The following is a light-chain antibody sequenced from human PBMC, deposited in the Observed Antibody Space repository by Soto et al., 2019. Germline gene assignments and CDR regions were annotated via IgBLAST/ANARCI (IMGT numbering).Light chain of an antibody. CDR2: GAS. Sequence: EIVMTQSPATLSVSPGERATLSCRASRNINRKLAWYQQKPGQAPRLLISGASTRATGIPARFSGSGSGTDFPPTISSLQSKDFAVYFCKKYYDSPPLIFGGGTKVEIK. J-gene: IGKJ4*01. CDR1: RNINRK. CDR3: KKYYDSPPLI. V-gene: IGKV3-15*01.